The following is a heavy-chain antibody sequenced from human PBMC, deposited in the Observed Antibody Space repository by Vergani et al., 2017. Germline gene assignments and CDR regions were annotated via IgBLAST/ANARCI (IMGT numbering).Heavy chain of an antibody. CDR3: ASHDYGEHPSGYDI. CDR2: ISGSGGST. CDR1: GFTFSSYA. V-gene: IGHV3-23*01. Sequence: EVQLLESGGGLVQPGGSLRLSCAASGFTFSSYAMSWVRQAPGKGLEWVSAISGSGGSTYYADSVKGRFTISRDNAKNSLYLQMNSLRAEDTALYYCASHDYGEHPSGYDIWGQGTMVTVSS. J-gene: IGHJ3*02. D-gene: IGHD4-17*01.